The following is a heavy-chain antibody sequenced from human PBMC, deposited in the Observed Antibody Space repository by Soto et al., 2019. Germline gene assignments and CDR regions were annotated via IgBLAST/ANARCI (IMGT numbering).Heavy chain of an antibody. CDR1: GGSISSSSYY. V-gene: IGHV4-39*01. Sequence: PSKTLSLTCTVSGGSISSSSYYWFWIRHPPGKGLEWIGSIYYSGSTYYNPSLKSRVTISVDTSKNQFSLKLSSVTAADTAVYYCASGGYYYDSSGSFDYWGQGTLVTVSS. D-gene: IGHD3-22*01. CDR3: ASGGYYYDSSGSFDY. J-gene: IGHJ4*02. CDR2: IYYSGST.